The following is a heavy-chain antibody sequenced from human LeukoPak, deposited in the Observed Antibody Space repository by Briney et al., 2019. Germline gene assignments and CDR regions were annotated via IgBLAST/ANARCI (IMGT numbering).Heavy chain of an antibody. CDR3: AKMRSYYYYMDV. J-gene: IGHJ6*03. V-gene: IGHV3-23*01. CDR2: ISGSGDDT. Sequence: PGGSLRLSCAGSGFTFGSYAMSRVRQAPGKGLEWVSAISGSGDDTYYADPVKGRFTISSDNSKNTLFLQMNSLRAEDTAVYYCAKMRSYYYYMDVWGKGTTVAVSS. CDR1: GFTFGSYA.